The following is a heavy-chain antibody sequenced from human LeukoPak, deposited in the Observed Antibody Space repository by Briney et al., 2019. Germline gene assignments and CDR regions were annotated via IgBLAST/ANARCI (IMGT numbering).Heavy chain of an antibody. J-gene: IGHJ4*02. CDR2: IYISGST. Sequence: SETLSLTCTVSGASINSHYWSWIRHPDGKGLEWMWRIYISGSTNYNSSLQSRVTMSVVTSKNQFSLKLSSVTAADTAVYYCARALNPLPGTYYFDYWGQGTLVTVSS. V-gene: IGHV4-4*07. CDR3: ARALNPLPGTYYFDY. D-gene: IGHD2-15*01. CDR1: GASINSHY.